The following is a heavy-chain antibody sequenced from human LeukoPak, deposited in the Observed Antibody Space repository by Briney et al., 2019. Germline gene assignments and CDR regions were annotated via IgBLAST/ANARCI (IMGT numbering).Heavy chain of an antibody. CDR2: INPSGGST. J-gene: IGHJ4*02. V-gene: IGHV1-46*01. CDR3: ARGRCRSSTSCYGPGDY. D-gene: IGHD2-2*01. CDR1: GYTFTSYY. Sequence: GASVKVSCKASGYTFTSYYMHWVRQAPGQGLEWMGIINPSGGSTSYAQKFQGRVTMTRDMSTSTVYMELSSLRSEDTAVYYCARGRCRSSTSCYGPGDYWGQGTLVTVSS.